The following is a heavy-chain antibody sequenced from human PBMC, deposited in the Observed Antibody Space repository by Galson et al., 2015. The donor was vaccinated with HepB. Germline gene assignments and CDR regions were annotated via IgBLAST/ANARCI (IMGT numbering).Heavy chain of an antibody. CDR1: GFTFSSYW. Sequence: SLRLSCAASGFTFSSYWMHWVRQAPGKGLVWVSRINSDGSSTSYADSVKGRFTISRDNAKNTLYLQMNSLRAEDTAAYYCAREGYDFWSGHSGFDYWGQGTLVTVSS. CDR3: AREGYDFWSGHSGFDY. CDR2: INSDGSST. V-gene: IGHV3-74*01. D-gene: IGHD3-3*01. J-gene: IGHJ4*02.